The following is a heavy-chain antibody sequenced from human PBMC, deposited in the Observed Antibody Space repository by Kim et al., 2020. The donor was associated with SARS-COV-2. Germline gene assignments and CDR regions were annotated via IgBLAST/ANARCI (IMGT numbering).Heavy chain of an antibody. CDR2: ISGSGGST. J-gene: IGHJ4*02. Sequence: GGSLRLSCAASGFTFSSYAMSWVRQAPGKGLEWVSAISGSGGSTYYADSVKGRFTISRDNAKNTLYLQMNSLRAEDTAVYYCAKDLESYGDYVRDYWGQGTLVTVSS. V-gene: IGHV3-23*01. CDR1: GFTFSSYA. D-gene: IGHD4-17*01. CDR3: AKDLESYGDYVRDY.